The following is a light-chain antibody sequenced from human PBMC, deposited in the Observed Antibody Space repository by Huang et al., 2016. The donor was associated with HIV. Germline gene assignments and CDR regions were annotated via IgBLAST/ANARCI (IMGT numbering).Light chain of an antibody. CDR3: QQYHR. Sequence: DIQMTQSPSSLSASVGDRVTITCQASEDISNHLNWYQQKPGKAPELRIYYASNLETGIPSSCGGSVSGTDFTFTISSLQPEDIATYYCQQYHRFGGGTRVEIK. V-gene: IGKV1-33*01. CDR2: YAS. CDR1: EDISNH. J-gene: IGKJ4*01.